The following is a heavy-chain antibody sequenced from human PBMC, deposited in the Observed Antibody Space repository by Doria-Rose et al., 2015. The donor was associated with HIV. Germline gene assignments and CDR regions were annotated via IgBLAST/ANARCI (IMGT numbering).Heavy chain of an antibody. V-gene: IGHV2-26*01. Sequence: SGPVLVKPTETLTLTCTVSGVSLSSPGMGVSWIRQPPGKALEWLANIFSDDDRSYNASLMSSRTISRCTSKSQVVLTMTDMDPVDAATYYCARIKSSRWYHKYYFDFWGQGTLVIVSA. CDR3: ARIKSSRWYHKYYFDF. CDR1: GVSLSSPGMG. CDR2: IFSDDDR. D-gene: IGHD6-13*01. J-gene: IGHJ4*02.